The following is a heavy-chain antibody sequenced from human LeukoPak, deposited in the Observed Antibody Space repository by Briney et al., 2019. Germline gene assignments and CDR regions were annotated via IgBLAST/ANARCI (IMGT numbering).Heavy chain of an antibody. J-gene: IGHJ4*02. CDR3: ASSFEGSSSIAAGWPTTN. CDR1: GYTFTGYY. Sequence: ASVKVSCKASGYTFTGYYMHWVRQAPGQGLEWMGWINPNSGGTNYAQKFQGRVTMTRDTSISTAYMELSRLRSDDTAVYYCASSFEGSSSIAAGWPTTNWGQGTLVTVSS. V-gene: IGHV1-2*02. CDR2: INPNSGGT. D-gene: IGHD6-13*01.